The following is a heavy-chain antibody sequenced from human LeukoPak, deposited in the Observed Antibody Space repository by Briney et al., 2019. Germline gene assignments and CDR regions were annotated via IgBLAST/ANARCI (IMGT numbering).Heavy chain of an antibody. CDR3: ARGVVALDY. CDR1: GGSFSGYY. CDR2: INHSGST. Sequence: PSETLSLTCAVYGGSFSGYYWSWIRQPQGKGLEWIGEINHSGSTNYNPSLKSRVTISVDTSKNQFSLKLSSVTAADTAVYYCARGVVALDYWGQGTLVTVSS. D-gene: IGHD2-15*01. V-gene: IGHV4-34*01. J-gene: IGHJ4*02.